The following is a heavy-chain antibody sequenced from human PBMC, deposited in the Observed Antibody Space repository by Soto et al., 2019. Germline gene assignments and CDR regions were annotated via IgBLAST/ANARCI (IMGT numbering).Heavy chain of an antibody. CDR3: ARDLASVFVWIADGDAFDI. V-gene: IGHV3-30-3*01. Sequence: PGGSLRLSCAASGFTFSSYAMHWVRQAPGKGLEWVAVISYDGSNKYYADSVKGRFTISRDNSKNTLYLQMNSLRAEDTAVYYCARDLASVFVWIADGDAFDIWGQGTIVTVSS. CDR1: GFTFSSYA. CDR2: ISYDGSNK. J-gene: IGHJ3*02. D-gene: IGHD6-13*01.